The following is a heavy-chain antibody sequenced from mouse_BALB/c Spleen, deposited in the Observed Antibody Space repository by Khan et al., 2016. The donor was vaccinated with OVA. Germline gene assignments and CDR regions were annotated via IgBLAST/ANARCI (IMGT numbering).Heavy chain of an antibody. CDR2: ISSGSSTI. J-gene: IGHJ2*01. Sequence: EVELVESGGGLVQPGGSRKLSCAASGFTFSSFGMHWVRQAPEKGLEWVAYISSGSSTIYYADTVKGRFTISRDTPKNTLFLQMTSLMSEDTAMYYCASHFYGKNYFDYWGQGTTLTVSS. D-gene: IGHD1-1*01. V-gene: IGHV5-17*02. CDR1: GFTFSSFG. CDR3: ASHFYGKNYFDY.